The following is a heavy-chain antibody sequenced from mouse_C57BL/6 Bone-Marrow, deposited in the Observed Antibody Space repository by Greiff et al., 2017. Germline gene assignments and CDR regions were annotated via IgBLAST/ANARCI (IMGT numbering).Heavy chain of an antibody. CDR1: GFTFSSYA. D-gene: IGHD1-1*01. V-gene: IGHV5-4*01. CDR3: AREEGIPGDYGSSSFYAMDY. Sequence: EVQVEESGGGLVKPGGSLKLSCAASGFTFSSYAMSWVRQTPEKRLEWVATISAGGSYTNYPDNVKGRFTFSRDQAKNNLYLQMSHLKSEDPAMYYCAREEGIPGDYGSSSFYAMDYWGQGTSVTVSS. J-gene: IGHJ4*01. CDR2: ISAGGSYT.